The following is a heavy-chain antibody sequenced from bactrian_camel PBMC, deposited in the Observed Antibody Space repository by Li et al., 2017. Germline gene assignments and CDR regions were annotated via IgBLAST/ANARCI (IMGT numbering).Heavy chain of an antibody. J-gene: IGHJ6*01. Sequence: VQLVESGGGSVQSGGSLTLTCAVSGFTASSYSMGWFRQAPGKKREGVASIDSDGRTTYADSVKGRFTTSQDNGKNTVYLQMTSLKPEDTAVYYCAVDRLGGSWLLTDPSCPTPFGLWGQGTQVTVS. V-gene: IGHV3S53*01. CDR2: IDSDGRT. D-gene: IGHD2*01. CDR3: AVDRLGGSWLLTDPSCPTPFGL. CDR1: GFTASSYS.